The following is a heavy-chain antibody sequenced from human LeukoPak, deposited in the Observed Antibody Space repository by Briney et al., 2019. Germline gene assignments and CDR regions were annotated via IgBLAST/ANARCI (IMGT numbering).Heavy chain of an antibody. CDR2: IYPGDSDT. D-gene: IGHD4-23*01. J-gene: IGHJ4*02. V-gene: IGHV5-51*01. CDR3: ARQVKHHFDY. CDR1: GYSFTSYW. Sequence: GESLKISCKGSGYSFTSYWIGWVRQVPGKGLEWMGIIYPGDSDTRYSPSFQGQVTISADKSISTAYLQWSSLKAADTVMYYCARQVKHHFDYWGQGTLLTLSS.